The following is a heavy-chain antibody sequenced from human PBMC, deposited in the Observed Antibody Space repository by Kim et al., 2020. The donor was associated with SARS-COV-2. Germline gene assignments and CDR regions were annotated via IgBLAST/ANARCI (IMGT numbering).Heavy chain of an antibody. CDR3: ARVPNSGGRGAY. D-gene: IGHD1-26*01. Sequence: ASVKVSCKASGYTFTGYYMHWVRQAPGQGLEWMGWINPNSGGTNYAQKFQGRVTMTRDTSISTAYMELSRLRSDDTAVYYCARVPNSGGRGAYWGQGTLVTVSS. J-gene: IGHJ4*02. V-gene: IGHV1-2*02. CDR2: INPNSGGT. CDR1: GYTFTGYY.